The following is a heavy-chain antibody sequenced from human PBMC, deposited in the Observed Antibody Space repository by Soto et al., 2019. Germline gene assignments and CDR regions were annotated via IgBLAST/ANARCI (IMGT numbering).Heavy chain of an antibody. V-gene: IGHV4-30-4*01. CDR3: AREDDGGDRDYYGLDV. CDR1: GGSISFDHYH. Sequence: SETLSLTCTVSGGSISFDHYHWTWIRQPPGKGLEWIGYVHYSGSVLYNPSLQSRVSISVDTSKNQFSLKLSSVTAADTAVYFCAREDDGGDRDYYGLDVWGQGTTVTVS. J-gene: IGHJ6*02. D-gene: IGHD2-21*02. CDR2: VHYSGSV.